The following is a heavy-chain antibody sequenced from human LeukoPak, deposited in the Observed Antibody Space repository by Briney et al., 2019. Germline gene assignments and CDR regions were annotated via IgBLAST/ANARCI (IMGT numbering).Heavy chain of an antibody. Sequence: GGSLRLSCAASGFTFSSYWMSWVRQAPGKGLEWVANIKQDGSEKYYVDPVKGRFTISRDNAKNSLYLQMNSLRAEDTAVYYCARDLAWFGELSFDYWGQGTLVTVSS. J-gene: IGHJ4*02. D-gene: IGHD3-10*01. CDR2: IKQDGSEK. V-gene: IGHV3-7*01. CDR3: ARDLAWFGELSFDY. CDR1: GFTFSSYW.